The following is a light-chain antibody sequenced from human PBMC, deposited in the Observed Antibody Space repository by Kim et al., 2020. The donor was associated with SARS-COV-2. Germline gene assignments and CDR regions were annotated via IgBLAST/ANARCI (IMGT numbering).Light chain of an antibody. CDR3: QVWDSSSDHRVV. CDR1: SSVSKR. V-gene: IGLV3-21*04. CDR2: YFS. J-gene: IGLJ2*01. Sequence: PGMTGSITCRESSSVSKRVHLYQQKPVQGPVMVINYFSDRPSGIPARFSVSNSGNTATLTISRIEAGDEADYYCQVWDSSSDHRVVFGGGTQLTVL.